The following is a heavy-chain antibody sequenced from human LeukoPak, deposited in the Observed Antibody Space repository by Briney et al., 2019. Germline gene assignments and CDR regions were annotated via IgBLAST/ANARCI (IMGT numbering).Heavy chain of an antibody. J-gene: IGHJ4*02. D-gene: IGHD3-10*01. CDR3: ARDTSGSQVITFLHY. Sequence: PGGSLRLSCAASGFSFSSSSMSWVRRAPGKGLEWVSYIDSTSTYIFYADSVKGRFTLSRDNAKNSLILQMNSLRAEDTAVYYCARDTSGSQVITFLHYWGQGILVTVAS. CDR1: GFSFSSSS. V-gene: IGHV3-21*01. CDR2: IDSTSTYI.